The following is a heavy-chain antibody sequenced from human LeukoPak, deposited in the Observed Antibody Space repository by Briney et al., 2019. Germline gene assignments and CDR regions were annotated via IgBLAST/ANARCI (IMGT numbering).Heavy chain of an antibody. CDR1: GFTFSSYW. CDR3: AKAASIFGVVVSRPPDY. D-gene: IGHD3-3*01. CDR2: IQYDGRNQ. J-gene: IGHJ4*02. V-gene: IGHV3-30*02. Sequence: GGSLRLSCAASGFTFSSYWMSWVRQAPGKGLEWVAFIQYDGRNQYYADSVKGRFTISRDNSKNTLYLQMNSLRAEDTAVYYCAKAASIFGVVVSRPPDYWGQGTLVTVSS.